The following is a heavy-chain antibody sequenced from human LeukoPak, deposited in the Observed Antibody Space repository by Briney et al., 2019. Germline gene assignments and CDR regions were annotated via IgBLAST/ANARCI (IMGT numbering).Heavy chain of an antibody. CDR2: INHSGST. D-gene: IGHD6-19*01. CDR1: GGSISSYY. V-gene: IGHV4-34*01. CDR3: VRRESSGWSVWFDP. Sequence: SETLSLTCTVSGGSISSYYWSWIRQPPGKGLEWIGEINHSGSTNYNPSLKSRVTISVDTSKNQFSLKLSSVTAADTAVYYCVRRESSGWSVWFDPWGQGTLVTVSS. J-gene: IGHJ5*02.